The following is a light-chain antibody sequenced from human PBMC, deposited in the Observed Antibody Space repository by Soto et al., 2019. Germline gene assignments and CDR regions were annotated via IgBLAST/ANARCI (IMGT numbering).Light chain of an antibody. Sequence: DIQMTQSPSSLSASVGDRVTITCQASQDITNHLNWYQQKPGKAPKLLIYDSSDLETGVPSRFSGSGSGTYFTLTISSLQPEDIATYYCQKHDDVHQFGPGTRIDIK. CDR3: QKHDDVHQ. J-gene: IGKJ3*01. CDR1: QDITNH. V-gene: IGKV1-33*01. CDR2: DSS.